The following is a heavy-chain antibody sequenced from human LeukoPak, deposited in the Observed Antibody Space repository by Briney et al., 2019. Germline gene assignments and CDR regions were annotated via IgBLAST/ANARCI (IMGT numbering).Heavy chain of an antibody. CDR1: GFTLSGYV. J-gene: IGHJ4*02. V-gene: IGHV3-64*01. Sequence: SGGSLRLSCAASGFTLSGYVMHWVRQAPGKGPESVSAITGNGDTTYYASSVKGRFTISRDNSKNTLYLQMGSLRTEDTAVYYCAGENGGGSDYWGQGTLVTVSS. CDR2: ITGNGDTT. CDR3: AGENGGGSDY. D-gene: IGHD5-24*01.